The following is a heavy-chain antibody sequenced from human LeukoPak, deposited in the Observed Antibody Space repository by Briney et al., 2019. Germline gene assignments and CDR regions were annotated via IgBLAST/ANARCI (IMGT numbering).Heavy chain of an antibody. J-gene: IGHJ4*02. CDR2: ISSSSSYI. Sequence: PGGALRLSFAASGFPFNNFGINWVRPAPGKGLEWGSFISSSSSYISYADSVKGRFTISRDNAKNSVHLQMNSMRAEDTAVYYCAIDRYSSGWYTFDYWGQGTLVTVSS. D-gene: IGHD6-19*01. CDR1: GFPFNNFG. V-gene: IGHV3-21*01. CDR3: AIDRYSSGWYTFDY.